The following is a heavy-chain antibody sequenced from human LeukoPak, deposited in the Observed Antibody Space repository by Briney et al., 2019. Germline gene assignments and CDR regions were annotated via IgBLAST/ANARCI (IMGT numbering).Heavy chain of an antibody. CDR3: ARETYDIQYFQH. V-gene: IGHV4-4*07. CDR1: GGSICSFY. CDR2: IYTSGST. J-gene: IGHJ1*01. D-gene: IGHD3-16*01. Sequence: PSETLSLTCTVPGGSICSFYWSWIRQPAGKGLVGIGRIYTSGSTNYHPSLKSRVAMSVDTTKNQFSLKLSSVTAADTAVYYCARETYDIQYFQHWGQGTLVTVSS.